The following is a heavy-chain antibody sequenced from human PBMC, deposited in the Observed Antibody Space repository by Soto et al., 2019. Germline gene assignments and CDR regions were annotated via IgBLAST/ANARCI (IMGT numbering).Heavy chain of an antibody. CDR2: INHRGSL. Sequence: SETLSLTCTVTGGSMTSGDQYWTWIRHRPGEGLEGFGYINHRGSLYYNPSIKSRVSMSVDTSKNQFSLNLSSVTAADTAVYYCARELPQRQGRNMDVWGQGTTVTVSS. J-gene: IGHJ6*02. D-gene: IGHD1-1*01. CDR1: GGSMTSGDQY. CDR3: ARELPQRQGRNMDV. V-gene: IGHV4-31*03.